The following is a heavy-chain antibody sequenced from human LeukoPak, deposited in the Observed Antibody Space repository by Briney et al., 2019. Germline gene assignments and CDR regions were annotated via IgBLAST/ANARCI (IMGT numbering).Heavy chain of an antibody. V-gene: IGHV4-59*01. D-gene: IGHD4-17*01. CDR3: ARGHYDLAP. J-gene: IGHJ5*02. Sequence: PSETLSLTCTVSGGSISGYYWSWIRQPPRKGLEWIGYIYSSETPKYDPSLESRVTISLDTSKNQVSLNLRSVTAADTAIYFCARGHYDLAPWGQGILVTVSP. CDR1: GGSISGYY. CDR2: IYSSETP.